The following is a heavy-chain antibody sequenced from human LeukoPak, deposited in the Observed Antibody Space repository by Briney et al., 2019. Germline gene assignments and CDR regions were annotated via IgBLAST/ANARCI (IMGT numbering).Heavy chain of an antibody. D-gene: IGHD6-13*01. CDR1: GFTFSSYW. J-gene: IGHJ4*02. CDR3: ARMSSSSWFVCDH. Sequence: GGSLRLSCAASGFTFSSYWMTWVRQVPGKGLEWVANIKQDGSERYYVDSVTGRFAISRDNAKNSLYLQMNSLRAEDTAVYYCARMSSSSWFVCDHWGQGTLVTVSS. CDR2: IKQDGSER. V-gene: IGHV3-7*01.